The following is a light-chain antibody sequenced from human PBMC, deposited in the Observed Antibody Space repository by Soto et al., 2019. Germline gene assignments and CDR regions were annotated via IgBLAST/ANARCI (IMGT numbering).Light chain of an antibody. Sequence: QSALTQPASVSGSPGQSITISCTGTNSDVGANNYVSWYQQHPGKAPKLMIYDVSKRPSGVSNRFSGSKSGNTASLTISGLQAEDEADYYCSAYAGSSTLYVFGSGTKVTV. CDR1: NSDVGANNY. J-gene: IGLJ1*01. V-gene: IGLV2-14*03. CDR2: DVS. CDR3: SAYAGSSTLYV.